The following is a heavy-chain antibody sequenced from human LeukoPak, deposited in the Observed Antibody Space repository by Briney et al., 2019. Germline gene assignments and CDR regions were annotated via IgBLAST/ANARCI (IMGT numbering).Heavy chain of an antibody. D-gene: IGHD6-13*01. CDR2: IYFGGTT. Sequence: SETLSLTCTVAGGSISSSSYYWGWIRQPRGKGLEWIGIIYFGGTTYYNPSLKSRVTISVDTSKNQFSLKLSTVTAADTAVYYCARDGSSSWYGRGHYYMDVWGKGTTVTVSS. J-gene: IGHJ6*03. V-gene: IGHV4-39*07. CDR1: GGSISSSSYY. CDR3: ARDGSSSWYGRGHYYMDV.